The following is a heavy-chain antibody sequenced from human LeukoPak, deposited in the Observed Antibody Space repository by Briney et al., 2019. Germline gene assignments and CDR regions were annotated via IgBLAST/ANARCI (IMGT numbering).Heavy chain of an antibody. CDR3: ARSRSAYDSSSFFQH. Sequence: SDTLSLTCTLSIGSISSYYWIWLRHPPGRGLEWIGYIYTSGSPNYNPSLKSRVTISVDTSKNQFSMKLSSVTSADTAVYYCARSRSAYDSSSFFQHWGQGTLVTVSS. V-gene: IGHV4-4*08. CDR1: IGSISSYY. J-gene: IGHJ1*01. CDR2: IYTSGSP. D-gene: IGHD3-22*01.